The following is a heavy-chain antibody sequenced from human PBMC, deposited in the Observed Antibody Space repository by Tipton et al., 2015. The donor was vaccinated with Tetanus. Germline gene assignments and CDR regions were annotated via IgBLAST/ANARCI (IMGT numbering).Heavy chain of an antibody. Sequence: SLRLSCAASGFTVSSNYMSWVRQAPGKGLEWVGFVRSNTYGGTTDYAASAQGRFTISRDDSKSIAYLQMNSLKSEDTGVYYCTRDTRSGRIVGPGAWGQGTLVTVSS. CDR1: GFTVSSNY. CDR2: VRSNTYGGTT. CDR3: TRDTRSGRIVGPGA. V-gene: IGHV3-49*04. D-gene: IGHD3-3*01. J-gene: IGHJ5*02.